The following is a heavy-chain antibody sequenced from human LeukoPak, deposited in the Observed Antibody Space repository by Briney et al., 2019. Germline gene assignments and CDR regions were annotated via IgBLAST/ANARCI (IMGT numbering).Heavy chain of an antibody. CDR1: GYTFTSYD. J-gene: IGHJ4*02. D-gene: IGHD6-13*01. CDR3: ARELRVAAAGHFDY. V-gene: IGHV1-8*03. CDR2: MNPNSGNT. Sequence: GASVKVSCKASGYTFTSYDINWVRQATGQGLEWMGWMNPNSGNTGYAQKFQGRVTITRNTSISTAYMELSSLRSEDTAVYYCARELRVAAAGHFDYWGQGTLVTVSS.